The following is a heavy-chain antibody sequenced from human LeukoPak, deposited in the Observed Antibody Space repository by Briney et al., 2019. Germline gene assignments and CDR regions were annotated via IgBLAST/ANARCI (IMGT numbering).Heavy chain of an antibody. D-gene: IGHD3-10*01. J-gene: IGHJ6*03. CDR1: GFTFRSYA. CDR3: AKAVTSDYHSIYYNFYMDV. V-gene: IGHV3-30*18. CDR2: ISYDGSNK. Sequence: GGSLRLSCAASGFTFRSYAMHWVRQAPGKGLEWVAVISYDGSNKYFGDSVKGRFTISRDNSKNTLYLQMDSLRAEDTAIYYCAKAVTSDYHSIYYNFYMDVWGKGTTVNVSS.